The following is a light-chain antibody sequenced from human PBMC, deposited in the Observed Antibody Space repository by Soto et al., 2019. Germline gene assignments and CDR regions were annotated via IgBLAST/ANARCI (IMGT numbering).Light chain of an antibody. Sequence: EIVLTQSPGTLSLSPGHRATLSCRASQTFGSSYLAWYQQKPGQAPRLLIYDASNRATGIPDRFSGSGSGTDFTLTISRLEPEDFAVYYCHHYGGSPTFGGGTKVDSK. J-gene: IGKJ4*02. CDR3: HHYGGSPT. CDR2: DAS. V-gene: IGKV3-20*01. CDR1: QTFGSSY.